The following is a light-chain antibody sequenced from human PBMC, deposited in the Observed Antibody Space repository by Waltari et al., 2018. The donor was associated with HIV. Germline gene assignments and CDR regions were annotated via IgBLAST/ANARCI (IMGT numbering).Light chain of an antibody. Sequence: QSVLTQPPPVSGAHRQRVTISGSGDGSNIGHNGVPWYQQSSGRPLKLIIHYNDLLPSGVSDRFSGSKSGTSASLGISGLQSEDEATYYCAAWDDNLNGVVFGGGTRLTVL. CDR2: YND. CDR3: AAWDDNLNGVV. V-gene: IGLV1-36*01. CDR1: GSNIGHNG. J-gene: IGLJ2*01.